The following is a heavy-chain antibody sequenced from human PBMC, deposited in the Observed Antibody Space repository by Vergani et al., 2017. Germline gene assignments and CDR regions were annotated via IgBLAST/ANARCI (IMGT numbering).Heavy chain of an antibody. CDR1: GGSFSGYY. V-gene: IGHV4-34*01. CDR2: VNHSGST. J-gene: IGHJ4*02. CDR3: ARDRRAVAGPVDY. Sequence: QVQLQQWGAGLLKPSETLSLTCAVLGGSFSGYYWSWIRQPPGKGLEWIGEVNHSGSTKYNPSLKSRVTISVDTSKNQFSLKLSSVTAAETAVYYCARDRRAVAGPVDYWGQGTLVTVSS. D-gene: IGHD6-19*01.